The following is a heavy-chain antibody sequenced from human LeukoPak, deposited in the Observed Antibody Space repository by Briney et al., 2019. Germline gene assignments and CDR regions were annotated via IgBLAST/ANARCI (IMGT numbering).Heavy chain of an antibody. V-gene: IGHV1-18*01. D-gene: IGHD3-22*01. Sequence: ASVQVTLTASGYTFTSYGISWVRQAPAQGLEWMGWTSAYNGNTNYAQKLQGRVTITTDTSTSTAYMELRSLRSDDTAVYYCARGPRPRMIVVVNLDYGGQGTLVTVSS. CDR2: TSAYNGNT. CDR1: GYTFTSYG. J-gene: IGHJ4*02. CDR3: ARGPRPRMIVVVNLDY.